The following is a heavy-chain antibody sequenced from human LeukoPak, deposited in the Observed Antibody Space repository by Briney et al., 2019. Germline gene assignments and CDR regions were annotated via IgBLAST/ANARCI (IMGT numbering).Heavy chain of an antibody. CDR2: IYYSGIT. J-gene: IGHJ4*02. V-gene: IGHV4-59*01. CDR3: AREVIATAGYDY. D-gene: IGHD6-13*01. CDR1: GGSISSYY. Sequence: SETLSLTCTVSGGSISSYYWSWIRQPPGKGLEWIGYIYYSGITSYNPSLKSRVTISVDTSKNHFSLRLSSVTAADTAVYYCAREVIATAGYDYWGQGTLVTVSS.